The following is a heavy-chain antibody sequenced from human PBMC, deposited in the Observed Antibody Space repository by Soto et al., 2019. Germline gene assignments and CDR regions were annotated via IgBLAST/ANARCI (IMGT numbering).Heavy chain of an antibody. CDR1: GGTFSSYA. D-gene: IGHD2-15*01. Sequence: AASVKVSCKASGGTFSSYAISWVRQAPGQGLEWMGGIIPIFGTANYAQKFQGRVTITADESTSTAYMELSSLRSEDTAVYYCASSVVAATGWFDPWGQGTLVTVSS. J-gene: IGHJ5*02. CDR2: IIPIFGTA. CDR3: ASSVVAATGWFDP. V-gene: IGHV1-69*13.